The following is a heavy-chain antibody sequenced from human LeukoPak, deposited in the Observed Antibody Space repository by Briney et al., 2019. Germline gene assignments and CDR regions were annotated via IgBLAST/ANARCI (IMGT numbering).Heavy chain of an antibody. CDR2: IYYSGST. V-gene: IGHV4-31*03. CDR1: GGSISSGGYY. Sequence: SETLSLTCTVSGGSISSGGYYWSWIRQHPGKGLEWIGYIYYSGSTYYNPSLKSRVTISVDTSKNQFSLKLSSVTAADTAVYYCAREGYYDSSGYSFFDYWGQGTLVTVSS. D-gene: IGHD3-22*01. CDR3: AREGYYDSSGYSFFDY. J-gene: IGHJ4*02.